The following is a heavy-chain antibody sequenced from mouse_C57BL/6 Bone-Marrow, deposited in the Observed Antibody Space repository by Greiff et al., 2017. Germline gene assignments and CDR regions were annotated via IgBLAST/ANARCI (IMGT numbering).Heavy chain of an antibody. CDR2: IYPGDGDT. CDR3: ARDLTGRFAY. J-gene: IGHJ3*01. D-gene: IGHD4-1*01. V-gene: IGHV1-82*01. Sequence: QVQLQQSGPELVKPGASVKISCKASGYAFSSSWMNWVKQRPGKGLEWIGRIYPGDGDTNYNGKFKGEATLTADKSSSTAYMQLSSLTSEDSAVYFCARDLTGRFAYWGQGTLVTVSA. CDR1: GYAFSSSW.